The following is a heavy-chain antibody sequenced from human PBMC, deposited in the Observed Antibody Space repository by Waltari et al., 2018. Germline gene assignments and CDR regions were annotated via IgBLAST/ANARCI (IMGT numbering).Heavy chain of an antibody. CDR1: GFTVSSYL. D-gene: IGHD3-16*01. V-gene: IGHV3-74*01. CDR2: INSDGSST. Sequence: EVQLVESGGGLVQPGGSLRLSGTASGFTVSSYLMHWVRQPPGKGLVWVSRINSDGSSTIHADSVKGRFTISRDNGENSLFLQMNNLRAEDTALYYCARDAYSHPDYWGQGILVTVSS. CDR3: ARDAYSHPDY. J-gene: IGHJ4*02.